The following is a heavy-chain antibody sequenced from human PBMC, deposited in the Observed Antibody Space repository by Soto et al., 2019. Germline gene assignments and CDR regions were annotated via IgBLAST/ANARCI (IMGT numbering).Heavy chain of an antibody. CDR3: ARSAAAGRFFDY. D-gene: IGHD6-13*01. CDR1: GFTFSDYY. J-gene: IGHJ4*01. CDR2: ISSSGNSI. Sequence: PGGSLRLSCAASGFTFSDYYMTWIRQAPGKGLEWVSYISSSGNSIHYADSVTGRFTVSRDNAKNSLFLQMNSLRAEDTAVYYCARSAAAGRFFDYWGLGTLVTVSS. V-gene: IGHV3-11*01.